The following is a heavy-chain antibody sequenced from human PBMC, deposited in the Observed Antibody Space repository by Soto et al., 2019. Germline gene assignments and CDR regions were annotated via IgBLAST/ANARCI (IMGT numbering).Heavy chain of an antibody. V-gene: IGHV4-34*01. D-gene: IGHD3-16*02. Sequence: SETLSLTCAVYGGSFSGYYWSWIRQPPGKGLAWIGEINHSGSTNYNPSLKSRVTISVDTSKNQFSLKLSSVTAADTAVYYCARGGYVWGSYRPAGFDPWGQGTLVTVSS. J-gene: IGHJ5*02. CDR2: INHSGST. CDR1: GGSFSGYY. CDR3: ARGGYVWGSYRPAGFDP.